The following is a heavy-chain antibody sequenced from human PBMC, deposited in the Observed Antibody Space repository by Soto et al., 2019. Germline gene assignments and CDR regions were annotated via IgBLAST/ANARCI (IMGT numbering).Heavy chain of an antibody. V-gene: IGHV1-3*04. CDR2: INTAKDNT. J-gene: IGHJ4*02. CDR1: GYTFTRYA. D-gene: IGHD6-13*01. CDR3: ARGSSWSYFDY. Sequence: QVQLVQSGAEVKKPGASVKVSCRASGYTFTRYAIHWVRQAPGQRLEWMGWINTAKDNTKYSQKFQGRVTITRDTSASIVYMDLSSLRSEDTAVYYCARGSSWSYFDYWGQGTLVTVSS.